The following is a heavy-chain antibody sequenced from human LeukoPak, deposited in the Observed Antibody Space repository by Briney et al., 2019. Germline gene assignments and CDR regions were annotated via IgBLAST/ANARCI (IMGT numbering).Heavy chain of an antibody. J-gene: IGHJ4*02. CDR2: IYYSGST. D-gene: IGHD5-24*01. CDR1: GGSISSSSYH. V-gene: IGHV4-39*07. CDR3: ARDKTWGWLQYFDF. Sequence: SETLSLTCTVSGGSISSSSYHWGWIRQPPGKGLEWIGSIYYSGSTFYNPSLKSRVTISVDTSKNQFSLKLNSVTAADTAVFYCARDKTWGWLQYFDFWGQGTLVTVSS.